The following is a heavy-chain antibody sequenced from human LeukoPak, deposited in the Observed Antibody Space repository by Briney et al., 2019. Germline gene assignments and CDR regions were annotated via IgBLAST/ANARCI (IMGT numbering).Heavy chain of an antibody. D-gene: IGHD5-18*01. Sequence: SETLSLTCTVSGGSISSYYWSWIRQPPGKGLGWIGYIYYSGSTNYNPSLKSRVTISVDTSKNQFSLKLSSVTAADTAVYYCARHRGCSYGYESRFDYWGQGTLVTVSS. J-gene: IGHJ4*02. V-gene: IGHV4-59*01. CDR2: IYYSGST. CDR1: GGSISSYY. CDR3: ARHRGCSYGYESRFDY.